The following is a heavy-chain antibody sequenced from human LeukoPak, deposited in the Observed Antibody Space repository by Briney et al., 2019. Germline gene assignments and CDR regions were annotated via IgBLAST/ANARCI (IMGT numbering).Heavy chain of an antibody. CDR2: INPKSGGT. V-gene: IGHV1-2*02. CDR1: GYTFSGYY. J-gene: IGHJ4*02. CDR3: ARSPDILTGENFDY. Sequence: ASVKVSCKASGYTFSGYYMHWVRQAPGQRLEWMGWINPKSGGTKEAQKFHDRVTMTMDTSISTAYMEVSRLRSDDTAVYYCARSPDILTGENFDYWGQGTLVTVSS. D-gene: IGHD3-9*01.